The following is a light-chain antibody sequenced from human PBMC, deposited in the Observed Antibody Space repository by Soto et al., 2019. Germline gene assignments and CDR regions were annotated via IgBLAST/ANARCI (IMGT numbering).Light chain of an antibody. CDR1: SSDVGGYKY. CDR3: CAYAGSYTVL. V-gene: IGLV2-11*01. CDR2: DVS. J-gene: IGLJ2*01. Sequence: QSALTQPRSVSGSPGQSVTISCTGTSSDVGGYKYVSWYQQHPGKVPKLMMFDVSERPSGVPDRFSGSTSGNTASLSISGLQAEDEADYYCCAYAGSYTVLFGGGTKLTVL.